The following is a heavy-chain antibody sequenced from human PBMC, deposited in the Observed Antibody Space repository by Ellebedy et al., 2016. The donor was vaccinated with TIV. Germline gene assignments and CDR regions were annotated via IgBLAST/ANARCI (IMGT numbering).Heavy chain of an antibody. CDR1: GGSISSYY. CDR3: ARSREAAAPAG. Sequence: MPSETLSLTCTVSGGSISSYYWSWIRQPPGKGLEWIGYIYYSGSTNYNPSLKSRVTISVDTSKNQFSLKLSSVTAADTAVYYCARSREAAAPAGWGQGTLVTVSS. V-gene: IGHV4-59*01. J-gene: IGHJ4*02. CDR2: IYYSGST. D-gene: IGHD6-13*01.